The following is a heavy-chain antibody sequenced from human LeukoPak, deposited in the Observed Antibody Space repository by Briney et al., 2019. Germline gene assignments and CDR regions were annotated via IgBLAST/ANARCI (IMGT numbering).Heavy chain of an antibody. V-gene: IGHV4-34*01. J-gene: IGHJ5*02. CDR2: INHSGST. CDR3: ALQPARRLSWFDP. CDR1: GGSFIGFH. Sequence: SETLSLTCAVYGGSFIGFHWNWIRQAPGKGLEWIGDINHSGSTNYNPSLTSRVTISVDTSRNQFSLKLSSVTAADTAVYYCALQPARRLSWFDPWGQGTLVTVSS. D-gene: IGHD2-2*01.